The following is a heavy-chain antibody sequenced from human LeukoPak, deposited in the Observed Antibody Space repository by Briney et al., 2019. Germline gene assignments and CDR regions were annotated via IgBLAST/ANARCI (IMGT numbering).Heavy chain of an antibody. D-gene: IGHD3-10*02. CDR1: GFTFSSYA. J-gene: IGHJ6*04. Sequence: PGGSLRLSCAASGFTFSSYAMNWVCQAPGKGLEWVSYISSSGSTIYYADSAKGRFTISRDNAKNSLYLQMNSLRAEDTAVYYCAELGITMIGGVWGKGTTVTISS. CDR2: ISSSGSTI. CDR3: AELGITMIGGV. V-gene: IGHV3-48*03.